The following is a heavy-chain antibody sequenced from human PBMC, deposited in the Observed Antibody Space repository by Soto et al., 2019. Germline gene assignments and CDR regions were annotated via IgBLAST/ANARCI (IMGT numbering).Heavy chain of an antibody. D-gene: IGHD3-22*01. Sequence: SETLSLTCTVSGGSIDSYFWTWIRQPPGKGLEWIGYVYYTGTTTYSPSLKSRVTISVDTSMNQISLKLSSVTAADTAFYYCARLGGYYQSLDTWGQGTLVTVSS. J-gene: IGHJ5*02. V-gene: IGHV4-59*08. CDR2: VYYTGTT. CDR3: ARLGGYYQSLDT. CDR1: GGSIDSYF.